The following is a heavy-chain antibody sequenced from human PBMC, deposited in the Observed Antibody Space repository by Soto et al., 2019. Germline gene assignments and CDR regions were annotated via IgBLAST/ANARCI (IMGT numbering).Heavy chain of an antibody. D-gene: IGHD3-22*01. CDR2: ISGSGGST. Sequence: GGSLRLSCASSGFTFSSYAMSWVRQAPGKGLEWVSAISGSGGSTYYADSVKGRFTISRDNSKNTLYLQMNSLRAEDTAVYYCAKDMTYYYDSSGSFDAFDIWGQGTMVTVSS. CDR3: AKDMTYYYDSSGSFDAFDI. V-gene: IGHV3-23*01. J-gene: IGHJ3*02. CDR1: GFTFSSYA.